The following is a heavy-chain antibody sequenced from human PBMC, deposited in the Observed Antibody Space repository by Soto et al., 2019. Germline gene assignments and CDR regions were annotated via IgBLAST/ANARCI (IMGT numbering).Heavy chain of an antibody. CDR3: ASFRGYTIW. D-gene: IGHD5-18*01. V-gene: IGHV4-61*01. CDR1: GGSVSSGSYY. J-gene: IGHJ4*02. Sequence: ASETLSLTCTVSGGSVSSGSYYWSWIRQPPGKGLEWIGYIYYSGSTNYNPSLKSRVTISVDTSKNQFSLKLSSVTAADTAVYYCASFRGYTIWWRQGTLVTVSS. CDR2: IYYSGST.